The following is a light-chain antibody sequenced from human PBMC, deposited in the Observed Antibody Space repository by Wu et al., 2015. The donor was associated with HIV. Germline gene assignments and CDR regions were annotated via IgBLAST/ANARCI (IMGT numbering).Light chain of an antibody. CDR2: GAS. V-gene: IGKV3-15*01. J-gene: IGKJ3*01. CDR3: QQYNDNWPL. CDR1: QSISTN. Sequence: ENVLTQSPGTLSLSPGERATLSCRASQSISTNLAWYQQKHGQAPRLLIYGASTRASGIPARFSGSGSGTEFTLTISSLQSEDFAVYYCQQYNDNWPLFGPGTKVDSK.